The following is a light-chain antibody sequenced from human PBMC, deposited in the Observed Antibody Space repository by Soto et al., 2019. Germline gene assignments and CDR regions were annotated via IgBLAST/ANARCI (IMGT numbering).Light chain of an antibody. CDR2: DVN. CDR1: SSDVGYYNY. J-gene: IGLJ2*01. V-gene: IGLV2-11*01. CDR3: CSYAGSYSHVV. Sequence: QSALTQPRSVSGSPGQSVTISCTGTSSDVGYYNYVSWYQQNPGKAPKLMIYDVNKRPSGVPDRFSGSKSGNTASLTISGLQAEDEADYSCCSYAGSYSHVVFGGGTKVTVL.